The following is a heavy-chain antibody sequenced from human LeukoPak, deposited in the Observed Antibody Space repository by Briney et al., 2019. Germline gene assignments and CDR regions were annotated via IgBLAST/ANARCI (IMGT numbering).Heavy chain of an antibody. CDR3: VRHDCTGGRCYADFDY. V-gene: IGHV4-59*08. CDR1: GGSISGYY. D-gene: IGHD2-15*01. J-gene: IGHJ4*02. Sequence: SETLSLTCTVSGGSISGYYWSWIRQPPGKGLQWIGYIHYGGNTNYNPSLKSRITISLDMSKNQFSLQLNSVTAADTAVYYCVRHDCTGGRCYADFDYWGQGTLVTVSS. CDR2: IHYGGNT.